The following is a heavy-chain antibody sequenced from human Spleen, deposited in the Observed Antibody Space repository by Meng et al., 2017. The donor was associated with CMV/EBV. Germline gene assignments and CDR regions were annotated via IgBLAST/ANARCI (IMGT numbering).Heavy chain of an antibody. CDR3: VRDQGGESMIAVLIERFGMDV. J-gene: IGHJ6*02. V-gene: IGHV3-21*04. D-gene: IGHD3-22*01. Sequence: LSLTCAASGFTFSSYSMNWVRQAPGKGLEWVSSISSSSSYIYYADSVKGRFTISRDNAKNSLYLQMNSLTVEDTAVYYCVRDQGGESMIAVLIERFGMDVWGQGTTVTVSS. CDR2: ISSSSSYI. CDR1: GFTFSSYS.